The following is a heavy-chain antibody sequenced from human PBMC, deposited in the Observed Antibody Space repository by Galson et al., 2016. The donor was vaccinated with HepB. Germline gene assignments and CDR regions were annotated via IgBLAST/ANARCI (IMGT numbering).Heavy chain of an antibody. CDR1: GYSFITYT. CDR2: INTKTGKP. V-gene: IGHV7-4-1*02. J-gene: IGHJ4*02. CDR3: ARNGGSWARADF. Sequence: SVKVSCKASGYSFITYTMNWVRQAPGQGLEWVGWINTKTGKPTYGQAFTGRFVFSLDTSASTAYLEISGLQTEDTAVYYCARNGGSWARADFWGQGTLITVSS. D-gene: IGHD1-26*01.